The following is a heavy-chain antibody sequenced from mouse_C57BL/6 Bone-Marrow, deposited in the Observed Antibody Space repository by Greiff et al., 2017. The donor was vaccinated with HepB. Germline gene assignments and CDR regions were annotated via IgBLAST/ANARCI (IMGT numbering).Heavy chain of an antibody. CDR2: IWRGGST. D-gene: IGHD3-2*02. CDR3: ARNYGVDSSGYVYAMDY. J-gene: IGHJ4*01. V-gene: IGHV2-2*01. CDR1: GFSLTSYG. Sequence: QVQLKESGPGLVQPSQSLSITCTVSGFSLTSYGVHWVRQSPGKGLEWLGVIWRGGSTDYNAAFISRLSISKDNSKSQVFFKMNSLQADDTAIYYCARNYGVDSSGYVYAMDYWGKGTSVTVSS.